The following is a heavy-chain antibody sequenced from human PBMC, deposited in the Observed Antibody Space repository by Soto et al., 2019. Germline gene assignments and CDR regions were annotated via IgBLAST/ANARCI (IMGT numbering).Heavy chain of an antibody. D-gene: IGHD4-17*01. V-gene: IGHV3-23*01. CDR3: AKDLRDYGANSWFDP. CDR2: ISGGGGST. J-gene: IGHJ5*02. Sequence: EVQLLESGGGLVQPGGSLRLSCAAPGFTFSSYAMSWVRQAPGKGLEWVSAISGGGGSTYYADSVKGRFTISRDNSKNTLYLQMNSLRAEDTAVYYCAKDLRDYGANSWFDPWGQGTLVTVSS. CDR1: GFTFSSYA.